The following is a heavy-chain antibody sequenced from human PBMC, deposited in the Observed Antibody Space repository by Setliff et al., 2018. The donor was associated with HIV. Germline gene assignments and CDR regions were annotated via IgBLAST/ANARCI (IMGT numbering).Heavy chain of an antibody. CDR3: ARDAGERDSSGGGSDAFDI. V-gene: IGHV4-39*07. CDR2: IFYSGST. CDR1: GGSISSSGYY. J-gene: IGHJ3*02. D-gene: IGHD6-19*01. Sequence: PSETLSLTCTVSGGSISSSGYYWGWIRQPPGKGLEWIGSIFYSGSTYYNPSLKSRVTISVDTSKNQFSLKLSSVTAADTAVYYCARDAGERDSSGGGSDAFDIWGQGTMVTVSS.